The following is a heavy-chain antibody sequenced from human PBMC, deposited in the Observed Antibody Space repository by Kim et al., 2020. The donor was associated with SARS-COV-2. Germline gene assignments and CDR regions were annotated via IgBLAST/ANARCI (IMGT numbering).Heavy chain of an antibody. Sequence: GGSLRLSCAASGFTFSSAWMSWVRQAPGKGLEWVGRIKSKPDGGTTDYPTPVKGRFRILRDDSKNTLSLEMNSLKTEDTAVYYCTTHLYFYDSGNYYIHDAFDIWGQGTMLTVSS. CDR2: IKSKPDGGTT. J-gene: IGHJ3*02. V-gene: IGHV3-15*01. D-gene: IGHD3-22*01. CDR1: GFTFSSAW. CDR3: TTHLYFYDSGNYYIHDAFDI.